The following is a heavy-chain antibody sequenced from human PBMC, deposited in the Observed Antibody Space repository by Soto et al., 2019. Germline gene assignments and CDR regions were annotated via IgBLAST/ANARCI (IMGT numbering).Heavy chain of an antibody. D-gene: IGHD3-10*01. Sequence: ASVKVSCKASGYTFTTYYMHWVRQAPGQGLEWMGVINPSDNSTTYAQKFQGRVTMTRDTSKNQFSLKLSSVTAADTAVYYCAREPGDGSGSYYFDYWGQGTLVTVSS. CDR2: INPSDNST. V-gene: IGHV1-46*01. J-gene: IGHJ4*02. CDR3: AREPGDGSGSYYFDY. CDR1: GYTFTTYY.